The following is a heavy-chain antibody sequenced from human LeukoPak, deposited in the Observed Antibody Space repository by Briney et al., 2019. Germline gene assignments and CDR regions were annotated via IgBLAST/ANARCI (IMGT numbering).Heavy chain of an antibody. D-gene: IGHD2-15*01. Sequence: GGSLRLSCAASGFTFSSYGMHWVRQAPGKGVEWVAVISYDGSNKYYADSVKGRFTISRDNSKNTLYLQMDSLRAEDTAVYYCARSQYCSGGSCYRLGDYWGQGTLVTVSS. CDR2: ISYDGSNK. CDR3: ARSQYCSGGSCYRLGDY. J-gene: IGHJ4*02. V-gene: IGHV3-30*03. CDR1: GFTFSSYG.